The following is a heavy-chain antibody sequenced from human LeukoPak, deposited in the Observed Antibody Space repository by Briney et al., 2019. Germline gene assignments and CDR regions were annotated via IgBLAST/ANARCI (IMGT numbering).Heavy chain of an antibody. J-gene: IGHJ3*02. Sequence: PGGSLRLSCAASGFTFLSYGMHWVRQAPGKGLEWVAFIRYDGSNKYYADSVKGRFTISRDISKNTLYLQMNSLRAEDTGVYYCAKNHDSNGYHTDDAFDIWGQGTMVTVSS. D-gene: IGHD3-22*01. CDR1: GFTFLSYG. CDR3: AKNHDSNGYHTDDAFDI. CDR2: IRYDGSNK. V-gene: IGHV3-30*02.